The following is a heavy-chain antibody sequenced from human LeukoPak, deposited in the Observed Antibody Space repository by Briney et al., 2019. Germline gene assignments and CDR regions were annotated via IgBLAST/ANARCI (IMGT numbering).Heavy chain of an antibody. J-gene: IGHJ6*02. D-gene: IGHD1-1*01. CDR3: AKRADYYYGMDV. V-gene: IGHV4-61*08. Sequence: SETLSLTCTVSGGSISSGDYYWSWIRQPPGKGLEWIGYIYYSGSTNYNPSLKSRVTISVDTSKNQFSLKLSSVTAADTAVYYCAKRADYYYGMDVWGQGTTVTVSS. CDR1: GGSISSGDYY. CDR2: IYYSGST.